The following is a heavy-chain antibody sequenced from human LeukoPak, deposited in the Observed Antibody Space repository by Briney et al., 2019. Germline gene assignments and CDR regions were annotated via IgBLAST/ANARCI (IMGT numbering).Heavy chain of an antibody. Sequence: PSETLSLTCTVSGYSISSGYYWGWIRQPPGKGLEWIGSIYHSGSTYYNPSLKSRVTISVDTSKNQFSLKLSSVTAADTAVYYCARYYYGSGSLRYFDYWGQGTLVTVSS. D-gene: IGHD3-10*01. CDR2: IYHSGST. CDR1: GYSISSGYY. V-gene: IGHV4-38-2*02. CDR3: ARYYYGSGSLRYFDY. J-gene: IGHJ4*02.